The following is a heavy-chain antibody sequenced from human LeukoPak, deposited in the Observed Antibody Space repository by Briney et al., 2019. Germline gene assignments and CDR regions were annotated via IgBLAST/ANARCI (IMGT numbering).Heavy chain of an antibody. CDR1: GYTFTGYY. J-gene: IGHJ4*02. Sequence: ASVKVSCKASGYTFTGYYMHWVRQAPGQGLEWMGRISPNTGGTNYAQNFQGRVTMTRDTSISTAYMEMSNLRSDDTAVYYCARGFCSSTSCLDYFEYWGQGTLV. D-gene: IGHD2-2*01. CDR3: ARGFCSSTSCLDYFEY. CDR2: ISPNTGGT. V-gene: IGHV1-2*02.